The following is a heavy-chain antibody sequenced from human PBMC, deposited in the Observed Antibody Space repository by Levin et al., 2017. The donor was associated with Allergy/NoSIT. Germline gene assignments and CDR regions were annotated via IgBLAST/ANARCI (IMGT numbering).Heavy chain of an antibody. V-gene: IGHV1-46*01. Sequence: ASVKVSCTASGYIFSNYFIHWVRQAPGQGLKWMGLINPNDETTNYAQWFQGRITLTGVTSASTVYMELRSLRSEDTAIYYCVRELPGGYFDYWAQGTLVTVSS. CDR3: VRELPGGYFDY. D-gene: IGHD2-21*01. CDR1: GYIFSNYF. CDR2: INPNDETT. J-gene: IGHJ4*02.